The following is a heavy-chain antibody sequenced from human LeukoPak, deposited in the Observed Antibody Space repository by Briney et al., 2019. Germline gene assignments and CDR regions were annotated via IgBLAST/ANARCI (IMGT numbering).Heavy chain of an antibody. CDR1: GGTFSSYA. V-gene: IGHV1-46*01. Sequence: ASVKVSCKASGGTFSSYAISWVRQAPGQGLEWMGVINPSRGNTNYAQNFQGRVTMTRDTSTSTVYMELSSLRSEDTAVFYCARDPTGYSGFDTWGQGTLVTVSS. CDR3: ARDPTGYSGFDT. CDR2: INPSRGNT. D-gene: IGHD5-12*01. J-gene: IGHJ5*02.